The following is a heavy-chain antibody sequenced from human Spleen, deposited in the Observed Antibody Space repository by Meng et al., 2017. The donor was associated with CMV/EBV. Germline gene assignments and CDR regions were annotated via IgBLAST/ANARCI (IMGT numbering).Heavy chain of an antibody. D-gene: IGHD1-26*01. V-gene: IGHV3-15*07. CDR3: TTDREGAHY. CDR1: GLTFSSEW. CDR2: IRSYTAGGTT. J-gene: IGHJ4*02. Sequence: LSCVVSGLTFSSEWMHWVRQAPGKGLEWVGRIRSYTAGGTTDYAAPVKGRFSISRDDSKNTLYLHMDSLETEDTAVYFCTTDREGAHYWGQGTLVTVSS.